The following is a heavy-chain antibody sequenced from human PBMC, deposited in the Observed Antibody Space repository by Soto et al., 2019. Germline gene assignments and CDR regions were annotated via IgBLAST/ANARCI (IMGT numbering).Heavy chain of an antibody. CDR2: ISSNGGST. CDR1: GFTLSSYA. Sequence: PGGSLRLSCSASGFTLSSYAMHWVRQAPGKGLEYVSAISSNGGSTYYADSVKGRFTISRDNSKNTLYLQMSSLRAEDTAVYYCVSSFLYYYDSSGYYTMPSYYFDYWGQGTLVTVSS. D-gene: IGHD3-22*01. V-gene: IGHV3-64D*06. CDR3: VSSFLYYYDSSGYYTMPSYYFDY. J-gene: IGHJ4*02.